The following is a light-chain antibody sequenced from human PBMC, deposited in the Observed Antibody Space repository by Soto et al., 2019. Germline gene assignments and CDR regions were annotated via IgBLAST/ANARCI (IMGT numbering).Light chain of an antibody. V-gene: IGLV1-40*01. Sequence: QSVLTQPPSASGDPGQRVTISCTGSSSNIGAGYDVHWYQQLPGTAPKLLIYGNTNRPSGVPDRFSGSKSGTSASLAITGLQAEDEADYYCQSYDSSLSGYVVFGGGTKLTVL. CDR3: QSYDSSLSGYVV. CDR2: GNT. CDR1: SSNIGAGYD. J-gene: IGLJ2*01.